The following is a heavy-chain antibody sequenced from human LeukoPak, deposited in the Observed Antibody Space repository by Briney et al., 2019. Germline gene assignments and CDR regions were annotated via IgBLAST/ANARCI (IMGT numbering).Heavy chain of an antibody. J-gene: IGHJ4*02. CDR1: GYTLTDYY. V-gene: IGHV1-2*02. CDR2: INPHTGDT. D-gene: IGHD4-17*01. Sequence: GASVKVSCKASGYTLTDYYLHWVRQAPGQGLEWMGWINPHTGDTHYAQSSQGRVTMTRDTSISTAYMDLIMLRSDDTDVYYCARGSALSQTTGTTFDYWGQGTLVTVSS. CDR3: ARGSALSQTTGTTFDY.